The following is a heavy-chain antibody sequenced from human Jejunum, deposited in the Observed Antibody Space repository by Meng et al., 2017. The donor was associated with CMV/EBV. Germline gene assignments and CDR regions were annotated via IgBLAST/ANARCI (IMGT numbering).Heavy chain of an antibody. V-gene: IGHV3-30*02. CDR3: AKGHSGYDLDALDV. CDR2: IRYAGTHK. D-gene: IGHD5-12*01. CDR1: GFEFRNYC. Sequence: SGFEFRNYCIPWVRQAPGKGLEWVAFIRYAGTHKYYTDSVKGRFTISRDNSKNTVNLQMRSLRAEDTAVYYCAKGHSGYDLDALDVWGQGTMVTVSS. J-gene: IGHJ3*01.